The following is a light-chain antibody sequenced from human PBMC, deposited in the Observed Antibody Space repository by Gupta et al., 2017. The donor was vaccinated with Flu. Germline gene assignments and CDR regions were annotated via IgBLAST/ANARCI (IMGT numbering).Light chain of an antibody. CDR2: ENN. CDR1: SSNIGNNY. J-gene: IGLJ3*02. CDR3: GTWYSSLSAGNL. Sequence: QSVLTQPPSVSAAPGQKVTISCSGSSSNIGNNYVSWYQQLPGTAPKLLIYENNKRPSGIPDRFSGSKSGTSATLGITGLQTGDEADYYCGTWYSSLSAGNLFGGGTKLTVL. V-gene: IGLV1-51*02.